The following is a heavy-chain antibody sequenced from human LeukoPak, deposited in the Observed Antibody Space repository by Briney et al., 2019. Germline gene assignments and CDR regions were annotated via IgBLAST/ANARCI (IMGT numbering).Heavy chain of an antibody. Sequence: GASVKVSCKASGGTFSSYAISWVRQAPGQGLEWMGGIIPIFGTANYAQKFQGRVTITADESTSTAYMELSSLTSEDTAIYYCARKNYGDRHPYDYWGQGTLVTVSS. V-gene: IGHV1-69*13. CDR2: IIPIFGTA. CDR1: GGTFSSYA. D-gene: IGHD2-21*02. CDR3: ARKNYGDRHPYDY. J-gene: IGHJ4*02.